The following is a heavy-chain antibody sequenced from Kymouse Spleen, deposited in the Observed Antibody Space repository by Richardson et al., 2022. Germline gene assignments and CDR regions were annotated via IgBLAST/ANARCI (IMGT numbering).Heavy chain of an antibody. Sequence: QVQLVESGGGVVQPGRSLRLSCAASGFTFSSYGMHWVRQAPGKGLEWVAVISYDGSNKYYADSVKGRFTISRDNSKNTLYLQMNSLRAEDTAVYYCAKEERFWSGYYIDYWGQGTLVTVSS. J-gene: IGHJ4*02. CDR1: GFTFSSYG. CDR3: AKEERFWSGYYIDY. CDR2: ISYDGSNK. D-gene: IGHD3-3*01. V-gene: IGHV3-30*18.